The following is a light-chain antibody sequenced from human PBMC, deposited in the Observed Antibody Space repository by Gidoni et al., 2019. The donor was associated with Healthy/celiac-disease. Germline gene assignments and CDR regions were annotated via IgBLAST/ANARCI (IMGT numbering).Light chain of an antibody. Sequence: DVVMTQSSPSLPVTLGQPASISCRSSQSLVYSGGNTYLNWYQQRPGQSPRRLIYEVSNRDSGVPDRFSGSGSGTDFTLKISRVEAEDVGVYYCMQGTHWPYTFGQXTKLEIK. J-gene: IGKJ2*01. CDR3: MQGTHWPYT. V-gene: IGKV2-30*01. CDR2: EVS. CDR1: QSLVYSGGNTY.